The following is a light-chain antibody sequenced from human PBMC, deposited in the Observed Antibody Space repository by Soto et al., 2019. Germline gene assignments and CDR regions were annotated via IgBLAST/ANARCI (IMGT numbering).Light chain of an antibody. CDR3: SSYTSSSTPLV. CDR1: SSDVGGYNY. V-gene: IGLV2-14*01. CDR2: DVT. Sequence: QSALTQPASVSGSPGQSTTISCTGTSSDVGGYNYVSWYQQHPGKAPKLMIYDVTNRPSGVSNRFSGSKSGNTASLTIPGLQAEDEADYYCSSYTSSSTPLVFGGGTKLTVL. J-gene: IGLJ3*02.